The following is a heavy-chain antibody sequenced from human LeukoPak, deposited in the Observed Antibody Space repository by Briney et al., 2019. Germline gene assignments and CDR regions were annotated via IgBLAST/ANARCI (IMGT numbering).Heavy chain of an antibody. CDR3: ARALTTRDAFDI. Sequence: ASVKVSCKASGGTFSNYAISWVRQAPGQGLEWMGGIIPIFGTANYAQKFQGRVTTTTDESTSTAYMELSSLRSEDTAVYYCARALTTRDAFDIWGQGTMVTVSS. V-gene: IGHV1-69*05. CDR2: IIPIFGTA. D-gene: IGHD4-17*01. CDR1: GGTFSNYA. J-gene: IGHJ3*02.